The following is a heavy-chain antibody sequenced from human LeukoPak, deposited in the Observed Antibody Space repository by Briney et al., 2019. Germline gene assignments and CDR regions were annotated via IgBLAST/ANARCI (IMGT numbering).Heavy chain of an antibody. V-gene: IGHV4-59*01. CDR1: GGSISSYY. Sequence: SETLSLTCTVSGGSISSYYWSWIRQPPGKGLEWIGYIYYSGSTNYNPSLKSRVTISVDTSKNQFSLKLSSVTAADTAVYYCARGVGGYYDILTGYYPFDYWGQGTLVTVSS. J-gene: IGHJ4*02. CDR3: ARGVGGYYDILTGYYPFDY. CDR2: IYYSGST. D-gene: IGHD3-9*01.